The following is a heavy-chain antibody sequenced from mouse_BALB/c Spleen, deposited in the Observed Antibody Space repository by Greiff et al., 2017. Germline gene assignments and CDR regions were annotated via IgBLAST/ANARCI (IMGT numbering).Heavy chain of an antibody. V-gene: IGHV5-17*02. CDR3: ARENYYGRSDVAMDY. CDR1: GFTFSRFG. J-gene: IGHJ4*01. Sequence: DVKLVESGGGLVQPGGSRKLSCAASGFTFSRFGMHWVRQAPEKGLEWVAYISSGSSTIYYADTVKGRFTISRDNPKNTLFLQMTSLRSEDTAKYYWARENYYGRSDVAMDYWGQGTAVTVSS. D-gene: IGHD1-1*01. CDR2: ISSGSSTI.